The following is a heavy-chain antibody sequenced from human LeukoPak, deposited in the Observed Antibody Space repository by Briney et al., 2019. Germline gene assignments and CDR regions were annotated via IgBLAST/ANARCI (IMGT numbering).Heavy chain of an antibody. CDR2: INPKSADT. J-gene: IGHJ6*02. V-gene: IGHV1-2*02. CDR1: GYTFSDYY. Sequence: ASVKVSCKASGYTFSDYYIHWVRQAPGQGLEWMGWINPKSADTNYAQEFQGRVTMTRDTSISTAFIELSRLMSDDTAVYYCARGPGLGVPAVILDYYGLDVWGQGTTVTVSS. D-gene: IGHD2-2*01. CDR3: ARGPGLGVPAVILDYYGLDV.